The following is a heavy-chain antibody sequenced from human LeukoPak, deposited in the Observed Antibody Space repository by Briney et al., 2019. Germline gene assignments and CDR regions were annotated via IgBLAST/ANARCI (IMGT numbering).Heavy chain of an antibody. V-gene: IGHV3-23*01. CDR3: ASSGRGYSYGSETPFDY. CDR1: GFSFSNYA. J-gene: IGHJ4*02. CDR2: ISGSGGST. D-gene: IGHD5-18*01. Sequence: GGSLRLSCAASGFSFSNYAMSWVRQAPGKGLEWVSAISGSGGSTYYADSVKGRFTVSRDTSKNTLYLQMNSLRAEDTALYYCASSGRGYSYGSETPFDYRGQGTLVTVSS.